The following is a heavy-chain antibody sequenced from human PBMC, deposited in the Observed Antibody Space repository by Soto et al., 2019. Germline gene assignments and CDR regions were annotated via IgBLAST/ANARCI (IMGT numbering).Heavy chain of an antibody. CDR2: IYYSGST. D-gene: IGHD3-16*01. J-gene: IGHJ4*02. CDR1: GGSISSYY. V-gene: IGHV4-59*01. Sequence: QVQLQESGPGLVKPSETLSLTCTVSGGSISSYYWSWIRQPPGKGLEWIGYIYYSGSTNYNPSLKSRVTISVDTSKNQFPLKLSSVTAADTAVYYCARGWGFYFDYWGQGTLVTVSS. CDR3: ARGWGFYFDY.